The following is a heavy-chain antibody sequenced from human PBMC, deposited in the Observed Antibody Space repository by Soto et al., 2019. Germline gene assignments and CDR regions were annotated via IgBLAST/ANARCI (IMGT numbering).Heavy chain of an antibody. CDR3: AKDIAGIAVAGTSYGMDV. CDR2: ISWNSGSI. J-gene: IGHJ6*02. CDR1: GFTFDDYA. D-gene: IGHD6-19*01. Sequence: EVQLVESGGGLVQPGRYLRLSCAASGFTFDDYAMHWVRQAPGKGLECVAGISWNSGSIGYADSVKGRFTIARDNAKNSLYLQMNSLKAEDTALYYCAKDIAGIAVAGTSYGMDVWGQGTTVTVSS. V-gene: IGHV3-9*01.